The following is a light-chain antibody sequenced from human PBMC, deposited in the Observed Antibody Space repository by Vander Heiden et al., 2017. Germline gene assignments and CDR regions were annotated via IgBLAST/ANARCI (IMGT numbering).Light chain of an antibody. J-gene: IGLJ1*01. CDR2: DVS. V-gene: IGLV2-14*01. CDR3: SSYTSSSTPLV. Sequence: QSALTQPASVSGSPGQSITISCTVTSSDVGGYNYVSWYQQHPGKAPKLMIYDVSNRPSGVSNRFSGSKSGNTASLTISGLQAEDEADYYCSSYTSSSTPLVFGTGTKVTVL. CDR1: SSDVGGYNY.